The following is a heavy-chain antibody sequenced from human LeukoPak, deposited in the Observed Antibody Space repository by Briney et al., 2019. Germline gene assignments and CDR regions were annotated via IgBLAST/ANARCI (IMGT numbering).Heavy chain of an antibody. CDR1: GYTFTSYG. V-gene: IGHV1-18*04. Sequence: ASVKVCCKASGYTFTSYGISWVRQAPGQGLEWMGWISAYNGNTNYAQKLQGRVTMTTDTSTSTAYMELRSLRSDDTAVYYCAREMDGSGSSPFDYWGQGTLVTVSS. CDR3: AREMDGSGSSPFDY. J-gene: IGHJ4*02. D-gene: IGHD3-10*01. CDR2: ISAYNGNT.